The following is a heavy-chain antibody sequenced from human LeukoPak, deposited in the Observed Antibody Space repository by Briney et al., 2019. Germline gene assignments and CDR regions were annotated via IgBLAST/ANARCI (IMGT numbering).Heavy chain of an antibody. J-gene: IGHJ3*02. V-gene: IGHV4-30-2*01. CDR3: ARAPIGDRDAFDI. Sequence: SQTLSLTCAVSGGSISSGGYSWSWIRQPPGKGLERLGYIYHSGSTYYNPSLKSRVTISVDRSKNQFSLKLSSVTAADTAVYYCARAPIGDRDAFDIWGQGTMVTVSS. D-gene: IGHD4-17*01. CDR2: IYHSGST. CDR1: GGSISSGGYS.